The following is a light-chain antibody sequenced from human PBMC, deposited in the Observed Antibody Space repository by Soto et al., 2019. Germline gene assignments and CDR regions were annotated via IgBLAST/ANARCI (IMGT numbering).Light chain of an antibody. V-gene: IGKV4-1*01. CDR3: QQYYATPPYT. J-gene: IGKJ2*01. CDR1: QSVLYSSNNKNY. Sequence: DIVMTQSPDSLAVSLGERATINCKSSQSVLYSSNNKNYLAWYQQKPGQPPKLLIYWASTRESGVPDRFSGSGSGTDFPRTISSLQAEDVAVYYCQQYYATPPYTFGQGTKVEIK. CDR2: WAS.